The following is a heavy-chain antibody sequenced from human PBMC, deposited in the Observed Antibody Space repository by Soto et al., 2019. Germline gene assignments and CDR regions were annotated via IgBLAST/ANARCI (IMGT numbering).Heavy chain of an antibody. D-gene: IGHD3-16*01. CDR1: GFTFSDFG. CDR2: IWYDGSYQ. Sequence: PGGSLRLSCKASGFTFSDFGMHWVRQAPGKGLEWVSAIWYDGSYQYYADPVRGRFTTSRENSNNTLFLQMNSLRVEDAAVYYCARDRLITYGAKIAPDHWGQGAMVTVSS. V-gene: IGHV3-33*01. J-gene: IGHJ5*02. CDR3: ARDRLITYGAKIAPDH.